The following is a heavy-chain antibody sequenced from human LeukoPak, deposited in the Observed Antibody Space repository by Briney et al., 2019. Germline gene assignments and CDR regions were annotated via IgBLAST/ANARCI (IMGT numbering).Heavy chain of an antibody. CDR3: ARGPPIAVAHFDY. V-gene: IGHV1-2*02. Sequence: VSVKVSCKASGYTFTGYYMHWVRQAPGQGLEWMGWINPNSGGTNYAQKFQGRVTMTRDTSISTAYMELSRLRSDDTAVYYCARGPPIAVAHFDYWGQGTLVTVSS. D-gene: IGHD6-19*01. J-gene: IGHJ4*02. CDR2: INPNSGGT. CDR1: GYTFTGYY.